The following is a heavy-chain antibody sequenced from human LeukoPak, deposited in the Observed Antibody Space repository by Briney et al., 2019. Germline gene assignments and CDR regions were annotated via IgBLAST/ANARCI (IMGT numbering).Heavy chain of an antibody. CDR1: GFTFSSYA. D-gene: IGHD3-10*01. J-gene: IGHJ4*02. V-gene: IGHV3-23*01. CDR2: ISERGDRT. CDR3: AKDPEF. Sequence: GGSLRLSCAASGFTFSSYAMSWVRQAPGKGLEWISGISERGDRTFHADSVKGRFTISRDNSKNTLYLQMDSLRADDTAVYYCAKDPEFWGQGALVTVSS.